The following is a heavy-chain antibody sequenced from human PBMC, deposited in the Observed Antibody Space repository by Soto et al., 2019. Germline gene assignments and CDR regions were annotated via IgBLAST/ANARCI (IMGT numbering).Heavy chain of an antibody. J-gene: IGHJ4*02. CDR2: ISAYNGNT. D-gene: IGHD6-19*01. V-gene: IGHV1-18*01. CDR3: ARLEQWLTL. CDR1: GDTFTSYG. Sequence: SVKVGCNASGDTFTSYGINLVRQAPGQGLEWMGWISAYNGNTNYAQKLQGRVTMTTDTSTSTAYLELRSLRSDDTAVYYCARLEQWLTLWGQGTLVTVSS.